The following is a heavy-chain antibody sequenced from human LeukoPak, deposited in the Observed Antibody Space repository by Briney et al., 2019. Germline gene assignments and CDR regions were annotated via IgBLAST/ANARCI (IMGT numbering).Heavy chain of an antibody. J-gene: IGHJ6*02. CDR2: IWYDGSNK. D-gene: IGHD3-3*01. V-gene: IGHV3-33*01. CDR1: GFTFSSYG. Sequence: PGGSLRLSCAASGFTFSSYGMHWVRQAPGKGLEWVAVIWYDGSNKYYADSVKGRFTISRDNSKNTLYLQMNSLRAEDTAVYYCAREAVDTIFGVVIRGYYYYGMDVWGQGTTVTVSS. CDR3: AREAVDTIFGVVIRGYYYYGMDV.